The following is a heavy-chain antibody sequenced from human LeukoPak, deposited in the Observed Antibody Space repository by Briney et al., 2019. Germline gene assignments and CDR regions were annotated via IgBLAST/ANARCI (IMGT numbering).Heavy chain of an antibody. J-gene: IGHJ4*02. Sequence: ASVKVSCKASGYTFTGYHMHWVRQAPGQGLEWMGWINPNSGGTNYAQKFQGRVTMTRDTSISTAYMELSRLRSDDTAVHYCASLHTGIQLWLRDDYFDYWGQGTLVTVSS. CDR3: ASLHTGIQLWLRDDYFDY. CDR2: INPNSGGT. V-gene: IGHV1-2*02. CDR1: GYTFTGYH. D-gene: IGHD5-18*01.